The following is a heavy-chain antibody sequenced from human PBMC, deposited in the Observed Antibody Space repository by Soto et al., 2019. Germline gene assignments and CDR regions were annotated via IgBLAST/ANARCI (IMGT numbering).Heavy chain of an antibody. CDR3: ARDGKHEAKSYYYYYYGMDV. Sequence: ASVKVSCKASGYTFTSYDINWVRQATGQGLEWMGWMNPNSGNTGYAQKFQGRVTITRNKSISTAYMELSSLRSEDTAVYYFARDGKHEAKSYYYYYYGMDVWGQGTTVTVS. J-gene: IGHJ6*02. CDR2: MNPNSGNT. CDR1: GYTFTSYD. D-gene: IGHD1-26*01. V-gene: IGHV1-8*01.